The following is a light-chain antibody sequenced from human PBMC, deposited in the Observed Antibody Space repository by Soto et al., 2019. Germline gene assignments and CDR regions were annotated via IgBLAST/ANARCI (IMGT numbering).Light chain of an antibody. CDR3: QQSYSTPT. Sequence: DIQMTQSPSSLSASVGDRVTIACRASQSISSYLNWYQQKPGNAPKLLIYAASSLQSGVQSRFSGSGSGTYFTLTISSLPPEEFATYYCQQSYSTPTFGQGTRLEIK. CDR1: QSISSY. CDR2: AAS. V-gene: IGKV1-39*01. J-gene: IGKJ5*01.